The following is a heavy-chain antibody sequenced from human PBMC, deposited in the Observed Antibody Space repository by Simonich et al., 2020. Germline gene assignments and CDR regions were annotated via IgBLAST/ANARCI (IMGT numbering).Heavy chain of an antibody. V-gene: IGHV4-59*08. CDR1: GGSISSYY. J-gene: IGHJ6*02. Sequence: QVQLQESGPGLVKPSETLSLTCTVSGGSISSYYWSWIRQPPGKGLEWIGDFYYSGRTNYNPSLKSRVTISVDTSKNQFSLKLSSVTAADTAVYYCARSLGYYYYYYGMDVWGQGTTVTVSS. CDR3: ARSLGYYYYYYGMDV. CDR2: FYYSGRT. D-gene: IGHD1-26*01.